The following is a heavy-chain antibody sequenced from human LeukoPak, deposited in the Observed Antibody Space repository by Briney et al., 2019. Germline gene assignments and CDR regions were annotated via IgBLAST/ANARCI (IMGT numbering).Heavy chain of an antibody. CDR3: AASYSETQLYYFDY. Sequence: GGSLRLSCAASGFTFNRYSMNWVRQAPGKGLEWVAYISSSGTGIYYADSVKGRFAISRDSAKNSVYLRMNSLRGEDTAVYHCAASYSETQLYYFDYWGQGNLVTVSS. CDR1: GFTFNRYS. J-gene: IGHJ4*02. D-gene: IGHD1-26*01. V-gene: IGHV3-48*01. CDR2: ISSSGTGI.